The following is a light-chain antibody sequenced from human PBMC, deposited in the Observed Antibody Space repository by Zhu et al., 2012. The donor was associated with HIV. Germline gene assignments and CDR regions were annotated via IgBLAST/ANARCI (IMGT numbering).Light chain of an antibody. V-gene: IGKV3-11*01. CDR2: DSS. CDR1: RSVSSF. Sequence: VSCRASRSVSSFLAWYQQKPGQAPRLLIYDSSKRAAGIPPRFSGSGSGTDFTLTISSLKPEDFALYYCQQRSNWPLTFGGGTKVEIK. J-gene: IGKJ4*01. CDR3: QQRSNWPLT.